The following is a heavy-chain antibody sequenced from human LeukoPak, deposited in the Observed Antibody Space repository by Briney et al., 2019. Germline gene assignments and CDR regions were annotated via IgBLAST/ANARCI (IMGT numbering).Heavy chain of an antibody. CDR3: ATLSGLRYFDWLSYRPYYFDY. CDR1: GFTFSSYG. Sequence: QPGGSLRLSCAASGFTFSSYGMHWVRQAPGKGLEWVAFIRYDGSNKYYADSVKGRFTISRDNSKNTLYLQMNSLRAEDTAVYYCATLSGLRYFDWLSYRPYYFDYWGQGTLVTVSS. CDR2: IRYDGSNK. V-gene: IGHV3-30*02. J-gene: IGHJ4*02. D-gene: IGHD3-9*01.